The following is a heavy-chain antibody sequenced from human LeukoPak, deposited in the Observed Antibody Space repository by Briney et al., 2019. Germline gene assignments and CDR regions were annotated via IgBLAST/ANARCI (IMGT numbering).Heavy chain of an antibody. CDR2: IYTSGST. J-gene: IGHJ5*02. V-gene: IGHV4-4*07. CDR3: ARHPSSWYGSSNWFDP. D-gene: IGHD6-13*01. CDR1: GGSISSNNY. Sequence: ASETLSLTCAVSGGSISSNNYWSWIRQPAGKGLEWIGRIYTSGSTNYNPSLKSRVTMSVDTSKNQLSPKLSSVTAADTAVYYCARHPSSWYGSSNWFDPWGQGTLVTVSS.